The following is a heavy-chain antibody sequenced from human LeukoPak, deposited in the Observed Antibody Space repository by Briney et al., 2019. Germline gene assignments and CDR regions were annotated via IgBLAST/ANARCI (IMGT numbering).Heavy chain of an antibody. J-gene: IGHJ3*02. CDR2: VYYSGST. CDR1: DGSVSDYY. Sequence: SETLSLTCTVSDGSVSDYYWSWIRQPPGKGLEYIGYVYYSGSTNYNPSLKSRVTISLDTSKNQFSLKLSSLTAADTAVYYCARTRYSGSYGDIRGQGTMVTVSS. CDR3: ARTRYSGSYGDI. D-gene: IGHD1-26*01. V-gene: IGHV4-59*02.